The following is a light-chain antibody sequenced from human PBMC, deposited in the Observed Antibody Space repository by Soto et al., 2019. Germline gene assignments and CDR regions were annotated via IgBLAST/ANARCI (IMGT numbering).Light chain of an antibody. CDR2: YAS. CDR3: QQRSTWPLFT. J-gene: IGKJ4*01. Sequence: VLTQSPATLFLSPGERATLSCRASQTVSRYLAWYQQKPGQAPRLLIYYASNRATGIPARFSGSGSGTDYTLPISSLEPEDFAVSYCQQRSTWPLFTFGGGTKVEI. V-gene: IGKV3-11*01. CDR1: QTVSRY.